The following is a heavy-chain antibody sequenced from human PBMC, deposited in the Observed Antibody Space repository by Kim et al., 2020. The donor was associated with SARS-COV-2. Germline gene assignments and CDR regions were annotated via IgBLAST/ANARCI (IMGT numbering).Heavy chain of an antibody. CDR2: GSST. D-gene: IGHD5-12*01. Sequence: GSSTSYADSVNGRFTISRDNAKNTLFLQMNSLRAEDTAVYYCARDGGYDHWGQGTLVTVSS. CDR3: ARDGGYDH. J-gene: IGHJ5*02. V-gene: IGHV3-74*01.